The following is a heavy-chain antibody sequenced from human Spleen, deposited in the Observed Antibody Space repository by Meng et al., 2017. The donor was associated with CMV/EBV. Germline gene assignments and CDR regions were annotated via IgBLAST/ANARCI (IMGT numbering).Heavy chain of an antibody. Sequence: SETLSLTCTVSGGSISSYYWSWIRQPPGKGLEWIGEISHSGSTNYNPSLKSRVTISVDTSKNQLSLRLSSVTAADTAVYYCATNLFTYGMDVWGQGTTVTVSS. CDR1: GGSISSYY. V-gene: IGHV4-34*01. CDR3: ATNLFTYGMDV. CDR2: ISHSGST. D-gene: IGHD2-21*01. J-gene: IGHJ6*02.